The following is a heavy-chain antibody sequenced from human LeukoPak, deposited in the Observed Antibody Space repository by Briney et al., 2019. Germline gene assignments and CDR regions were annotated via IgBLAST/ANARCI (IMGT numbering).Heavy chain of an antibody. CDR1: GFTFTSYA. J-gene: IGHJ4*02. CDR3: AKAPTTAKTRGFDY. V-gene: IGHV3-23*01. CDR2: ISGGGGNT. Sequence: GGSLRLSCAASGFTFTSYAMTWVRQAPGKGLEWVSGISGGGGNTYYADSVKGRFTISRDNSKNTLYLQMNSLRAEDTAVYYCAKAPTTAKTRGFDYWGQGTLVTVSS. D-gene: IGHD1-1*01.